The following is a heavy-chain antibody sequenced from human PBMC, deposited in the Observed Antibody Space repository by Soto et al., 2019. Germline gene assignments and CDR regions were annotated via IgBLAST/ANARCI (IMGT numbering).Heavy chain of an antibody. J-gene: IGHJ3*02. CDR3: ARELSSCYAFDI. CDR2: ISSSGSTI. Sequence: GGSLRLSCAASGFTFSSYEMNWVRQAPGKGLEWVSYISSSGSTIYYADSVKGRFTISRDNAKNSLYLQMNSLRAEDTAVYYCARELSSCYAFDIWGQGTMVTVSS. V-gene: IGHV3-48*03. CDR1: GFTFSSYE. D-gene: IGHD2-2*01.